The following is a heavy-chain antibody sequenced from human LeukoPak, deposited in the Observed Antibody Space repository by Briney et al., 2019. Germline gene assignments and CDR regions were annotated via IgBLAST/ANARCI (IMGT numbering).Heavy chain of an antibody. D-gene: IGHD1-20*01. CDR3: LRDLNWSLDQ. Sequence: GGSLRLSCAASGFTFSSYAMSWVRQAPGKGLVWVSRIKSDGITITYADSVKGRFTISRDNAKNTLYLQMDSLRAEDTAVYYCLRDLNWSLDQWGQGTLVTVSS. CDR2: IKSDGITI. CDR1: GFTFSSYA. J-gene: IGHJ4*02. V-gene: IGHV3-74*01.